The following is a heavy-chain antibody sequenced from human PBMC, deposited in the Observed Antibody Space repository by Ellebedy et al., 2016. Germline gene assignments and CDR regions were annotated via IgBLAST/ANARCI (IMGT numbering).Heavy chain of an antibody. CDR3: ARDPSYSDDYSDYEAFDI. D-gene: IGHD4-11*01. CDR2: IWYDGSNQ. V-gene: IGHV3-33*01. J-gene: IGHJ3*02. Sequence: GESLKISXAVSGFSLRAYGMQWVRQAPGKGLEWVAMIWYDGSNQHYADSLKGRFIISRDYSKNMLYLEMNSLRVEDTAVYFCARDPSYSDDYSDYEAFDIWGQGTMVTVSS. CDR1: GFSLRAYG.